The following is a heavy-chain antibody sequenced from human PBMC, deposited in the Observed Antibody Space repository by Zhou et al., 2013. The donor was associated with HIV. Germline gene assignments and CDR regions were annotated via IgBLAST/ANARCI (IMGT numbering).Heavy chain of an antibody. V-gene: IGHV1-69*05. D-gene: IGHD2-2*02. Sequence: QVQLVQSGAEVKKPGSSVKVSCKASGGTFSSYAISWVRQAPGQGLEWMGGIIPIFGTANYAQKFQGRVTITTDESTSTAYMELSSLRSEDTAVYYCARGGFVHCSSTSCYSYFDYWGQGTLVTVSS. CDR1: GGTFSSYA. CDR3: ARGGFVHCSSTSCYSYFDY. J-gene: IGHJ4*02. CDR2: IIPIFGTA.